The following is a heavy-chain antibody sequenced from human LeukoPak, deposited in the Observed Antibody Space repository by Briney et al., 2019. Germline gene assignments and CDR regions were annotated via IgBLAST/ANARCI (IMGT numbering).Heavy chain of an antibody. CDR1: GISVSNNY. J-gene: IGHJ4*02. CDR2: IYSGGNT. Sequence: GGSLRLSCAVSGISVSNNYMYWVRQAPGKGLEWVSVIYSGGNTYYADSVKGRFTISKDNSKNTLYLQMNSPRVEDTAVYYRARGRVLRYLDYWGQGTVVTVSS. D-gene: IGHD3-9*01. V-gene: IGHV3-53*01. CDR3: ARGRVLRYLDY.